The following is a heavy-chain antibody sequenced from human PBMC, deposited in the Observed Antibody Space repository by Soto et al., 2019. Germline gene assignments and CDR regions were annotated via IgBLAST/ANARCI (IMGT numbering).Heavy chain of an antibody. CDR2: ISYDGSNK. D-gene: IGHD3-16*01. Sequence: GGSLRLSCAASGFTFSSYGMHWVRQAPGKGLEWVAVISYDGSNKYYADSVKGRFTISRDNSKNTLYLQMNSLRAEDTAVYYCAKPLHDYVWGSYRVAFDIWGQGTMVTVSS. V-gene: IGHV3-30*18. CDR1: GFTFSSYG. CDR3: AKPLHDYVWGSYRVAFDI. J-gene: IGHJ3*02.